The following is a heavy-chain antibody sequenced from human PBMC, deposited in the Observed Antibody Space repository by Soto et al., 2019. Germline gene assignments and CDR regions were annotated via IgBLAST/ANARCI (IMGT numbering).Heavy chain of an antibody. CDR3: ATVTYYYDSSGYYPRPFFDY. CDR2: FDPEDGET. Sequence: ASVKVSCKVSGYTLTELSMHWVRQAPGKGLEWMGGFDPEDGETIYAQKFQGRVTMTEDTSTDTAYMELSSLRSEDTAVYYCATVTYYYDSSGYYPRPFFDYWGQGTLVTVSS. V-gene: IGHV1-24*01. J-gene: IGHJ4*02. D-gene: IGHD3-22*01. CDR1: GYTLTELS.